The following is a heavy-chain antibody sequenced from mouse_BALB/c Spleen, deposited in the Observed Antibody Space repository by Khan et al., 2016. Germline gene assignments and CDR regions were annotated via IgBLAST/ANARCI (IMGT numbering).Heavy chain of an antibody. D-gene: IGHD2-3*01. CDR1: GDSTTSGY. J-gene: IGHJ2*01. V-gene: IGHV3-8*02. CDR2: ISYSGST. Sequence: VQLQESGPSLVKPSQTLSLTCSVTGDSTTSGYWNWIRKFPGNKLEYMGYISYSGSTYYNPSLKSRISITRDTSKNQYYLQLNSVTTEDTATYYCARDYDGYYSLGYWGQGTTLTVSS. CDR3: ARDYDGYYSLGY.